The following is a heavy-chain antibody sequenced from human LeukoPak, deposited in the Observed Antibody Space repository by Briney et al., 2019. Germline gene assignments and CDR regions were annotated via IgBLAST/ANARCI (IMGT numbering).Heavy chain of an antibody. CDR2: FDPEDGET. CDR1: GYTLTELS. CDR3: ATAEAGGSGSYQGY. Sequence: ASVKVSCKVSGYTLTELSMHWVRQAPGKGLAWMGGFDPEDGETIYAQKFQGRVTMTEDTSTDTAYMELSSLRSEDTAVYYCATAEAGGSGSYQGYWGQGTLVTVSS. V-gene: IGHV1-24*01. D-gene: IGHD3-10*01. J-gene: IGHJ4*02.